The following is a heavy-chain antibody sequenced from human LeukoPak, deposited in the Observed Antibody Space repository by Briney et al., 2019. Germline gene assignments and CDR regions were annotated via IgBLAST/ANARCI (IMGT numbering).Heavy chain of an antibody. D-gene: IGHD2-21*02. Sequence: ASVKVSCKASGYTFPSYGISWVRQAPGQGLEWLGWINVHKGNTEYAQKVQDRVTITTDTSTTTAYMEVRDLTSDDTAVYYCARDMGPVTPTPEYFYYYGMEVWGQGTTVTVSS. CDR1: GYTFPSYG. CDR3: ARDMGPVTPTPEYFYYYGMEV. J-gene: IGHJ6*02. V-gene: IGHV1-18*01. CDR2: INVHKGNT.